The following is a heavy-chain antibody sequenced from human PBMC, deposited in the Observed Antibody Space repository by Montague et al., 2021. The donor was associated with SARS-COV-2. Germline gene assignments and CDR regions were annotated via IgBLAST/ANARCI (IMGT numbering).Heavy chain of an antibody. D-gene: IGHD3-22*01. J-gene: IGHJ4*02. CDR3: ARQEGTMIVVVIIKLGYYFDY. V-gene: IGHV4-39*01. CDR2: IYYSGST. Sequence: SETLSLTCTVSGGSISSSSYYWGWIRQPPGKGLEWIGSIYYSGSTYYNPSLKSRVTISVDTSKNQFSLKLSSVTAADTAVYYCARQEGTMIVVVIIKLGYYFDYWGQGTLVTVSS. CDR1: GGSISSSSYY.